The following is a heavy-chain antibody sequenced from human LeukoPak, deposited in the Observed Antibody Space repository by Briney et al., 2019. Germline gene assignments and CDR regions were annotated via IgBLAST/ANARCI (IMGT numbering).Heavy chain of an antibody. V-gene: IGHV3-11*01. J-gene: IGHJ4*02. CDR2: ISGDGSTI. CDR1: GFTFNGFY. CDR3: AKDFSQMLYGGLDY. Sequence: GGSLRLSCAASGFTFNGFYLNWIRQTPGKGLEWLSYISGDGSTIYYADSVEGRFTISRDNAKNSLYLQMNSLRAEDMALYYCAKDFSQMLYGGLDYWGQGTLVTVSS. D-gene: IGHD2-2*02.